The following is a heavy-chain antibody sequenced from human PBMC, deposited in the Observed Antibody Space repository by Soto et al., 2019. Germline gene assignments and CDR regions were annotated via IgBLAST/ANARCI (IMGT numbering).Heavy chain of an antibody. CDR3: ARGHDYGDYSGDY. CDR1: GGTFSSYT. CDR2: IIPILGIA. Sequence: VQLVQSGAEVKKPGSSVKVSCKASGGTFSSYTISWVRQAPGQGLEWMGRIIPILGIANYAQKFQGRVTITADKSTSTAYMELSSLRSEDTAVYYCARGHDYGDYSGDYWGQGTLVTVSS. J-gene: IGHJ4*02. V-gene: IGHV1-69*02. D-gene: IGHD4-17*01.